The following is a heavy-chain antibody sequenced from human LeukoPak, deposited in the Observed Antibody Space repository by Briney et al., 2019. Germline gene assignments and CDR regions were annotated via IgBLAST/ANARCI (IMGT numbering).Heavy chain of an antibody. CDR2: ISANGRST. CDR1: GFTSTSYA. J-gene: IGHJ4*02. Sequence: PGGSLRLSCVASGFTSTSYAMSWVRQAPGTGLEWISAISANGRSTYHADSVKGRFTISRDISKNTLYLQMNSLRAEDTAVYYCAKVAGSSGYYPDFWGQGTLVTVSS. V-gene: IGHV3-23*01. CDR3: AKVAGSSGYYPDF. D-gene: IGHD3-22*01.